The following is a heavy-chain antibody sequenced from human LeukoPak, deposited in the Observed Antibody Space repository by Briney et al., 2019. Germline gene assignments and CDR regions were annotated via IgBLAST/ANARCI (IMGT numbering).Heavy chain of an antibody. CDR1: GGSFSIYY. Sequence: SETLSLTCAVYGGSFSIYYWSWIRQPPGKGLEWLGEINHSGSTNYNPSLKSRVTISVDTSKNQFSLKLSSVTAADTAVYYCARVKQWRGAFDIWGQGTMVTVSS. D-gene: IGHD6-19*01. J-gene: IGHJ3*02. V-gene: IGHV4-34*01. CDR2: INHSGST. CDR3: ARVKQWRGAFDI.